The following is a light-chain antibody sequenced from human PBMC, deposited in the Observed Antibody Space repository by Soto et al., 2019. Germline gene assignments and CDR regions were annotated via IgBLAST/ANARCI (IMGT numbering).Light chain of an antibody. J-gene: IGKJ4*01. Sequence: EIVLTQSPDTLSLSPGERATLSCRASQSVSGYLGWYQQKPGQAPRLLIYDASNRAYGVPARFRGSGSGTNFTLNIASIEPDDFAVYYCQQRSNWNYLTFGGGTRV. CDR2: DAS. V-gene: IGKV3-11*01. CDR3: QQRSNWNYLT. CDR1: QSVSGY.